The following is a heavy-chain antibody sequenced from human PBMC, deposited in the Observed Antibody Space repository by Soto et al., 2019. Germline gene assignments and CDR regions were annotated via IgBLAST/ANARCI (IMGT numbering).Heavy chain of an antibody. Sequence: GETLKISCKASGYNFSNYWIAWVRQMPGKGLEWMGIIYPGNSDTRYSPSFQGQVTISADKSISTAYLQWSSLKASDTAIFYCARCAVAGIAYWFDPWRQGTPVTVSS. J-gene: IGHJ5*02. CDR3: ARCAVAGIAYWFDP. CDR1: GYNFSNYW. V-gene: IGHV5-51*01. CDR2: IYPGNSDT. D-gene: IGHD6-19*01.